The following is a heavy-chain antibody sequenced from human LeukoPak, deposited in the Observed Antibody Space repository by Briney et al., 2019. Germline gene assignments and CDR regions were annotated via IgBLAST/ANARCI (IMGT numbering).Heavy chain of an antibody. CDR1: GGSFSGYY. CDR2: INHSGST. D-gene: IGHD6-19*01. V-gene: IGHV4-34*01. Sequence: SETLSLTCAVYGGSFSGYYWSWIRQPPRKGLEWIGEINHSGSTNYNPSLKSRVTISVDTSKNQFSLKLSSVAAADTAVYYCARALWLGPFDYWGQGTLVTVSS. CDR3: ARALWLGPFDY. J-gene: IGHJ4*02.